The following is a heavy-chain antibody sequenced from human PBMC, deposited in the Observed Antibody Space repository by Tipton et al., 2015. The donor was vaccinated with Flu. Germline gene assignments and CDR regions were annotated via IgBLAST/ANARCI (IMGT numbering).Heavy chain of an antibody. CDR3: ARGAMLSVRYYYYYMDV. V-gene: IGHV4-34*01. J-gene: IGHJ6*03. CDR1: GGSFSGYY. Sequence: TLSLTCAVYGGSFSGYYWSWIRQPPGKGLEWIGEINHSGSTNYNPSLKSRVTISVDTSKNQFSLKLSSVTAADTAVYYCARGAMLSVRYYYYYMDVWGKGTTVTVSS. D-gene: IGHD2-8*01. CDR2: INHSGST.